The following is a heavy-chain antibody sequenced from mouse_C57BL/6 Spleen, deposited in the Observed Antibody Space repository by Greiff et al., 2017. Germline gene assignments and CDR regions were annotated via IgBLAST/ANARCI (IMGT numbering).Heavy chain of an antibody. CDR2: IHPNSGST. V-gene: IGHV1-64*01. Sequence: VKLQQSGAELVKPGASVKLSCKASGYTFTSYWMHWVKQRPGQGLEWIGMIHPNSGSTNYNEKFKSKATLTVDKSSSTAYMQLSSLTSEDSAVYYCARLNSNYYFDYWGQGTTLTVSS. D-gene: IGHD2-5*01. CDR1: GYTFTSYW. J-gene: IGHJ2*01. CDR3: ARLNSNYYFDY.